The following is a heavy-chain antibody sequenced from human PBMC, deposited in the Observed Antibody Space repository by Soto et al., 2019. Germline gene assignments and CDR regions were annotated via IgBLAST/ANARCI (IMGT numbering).Heavy chain of an antibody. V-gene: IGHV1-18*04. Sequence: QVPLVQSGAEVKKPGASVKVSCKASGYTFTSYSFSWVRQAPGQGLEWMGWIIPYNGGTNYAEKLLGRVTMTADILTNTVYMELRSLRSDDTATYFCARFGSLYNSFDFWGQGTPVTVSS. CDR1: GYTFTSYS. CDR2: IIPYNGGT. D-gene: IGHD3-10*01. CDR3: ARFGSLYNSFDF. J-gene: IGHJ4*02.